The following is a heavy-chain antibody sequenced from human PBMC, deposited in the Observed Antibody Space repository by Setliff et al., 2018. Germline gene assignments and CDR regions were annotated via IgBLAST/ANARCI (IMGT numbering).Heavy chain of an antibody. D-gene: IGHD3-16*01. Sequence: PGGSLRLSCAASGITFSSYAMHWVRQAPGKGLEWVSRVNSDETTTTYADSVKGRFTISRDNAKNILYLQMNSLRVEDTAVYYCARLSIKSGGGPYYNYYYMDVWGKGTTVTVSS. V-gene: IGHV3-74*01. CDR2: VNSDETTT. CDR3: ARLSIKSGGGPYYNYYYMDV. J-gene: IGHJ6*03. CDR1: GITFSSYA.